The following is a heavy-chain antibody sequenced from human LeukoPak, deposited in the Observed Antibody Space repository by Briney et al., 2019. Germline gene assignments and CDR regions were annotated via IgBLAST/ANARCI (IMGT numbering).Heavy chain of an antibody. CDR3: AKDGIHDYGDYVFSN. Sequence: GGSLRLSCAASGFTFSSYAMSWVRRAPGKGLEWVSAISGSGGSTYYADSVKGRFTISRDNSKNTLYLQMNSLRAEDTAVYYCAKDGIHDYGDYVFSNWGQGTLVTVSS. D-gene: IGHD4-17*01. J-gene: IGHJ4*02. CDR1: GFTFSSYA. V-gene: IGHV3-23*01. CDR2: ISGSGGST.